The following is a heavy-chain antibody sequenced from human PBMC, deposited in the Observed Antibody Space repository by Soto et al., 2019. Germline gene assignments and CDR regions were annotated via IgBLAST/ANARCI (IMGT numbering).Heavy chain of an antibody. CDR2: SSYNGGT. CDR1: TDSSSFTNSY. Sequence: QLQLQESGPGLVKPSETLSLTCTVSTDSSSFTNSYWGWIRKPPGKGLQWIGSSSYNGGTFSNPSLQGRVVISFDTSKKQSSLHLNSVTSADTAVYFCARHRIEVVWRGFACCGQGSPVTVSS. V-gene: IGHV4-39*01. J-gene: IGHJ4*02. CDR3: ARHRIEVVWRGFAC. D-gene: IGHD2-21*01.